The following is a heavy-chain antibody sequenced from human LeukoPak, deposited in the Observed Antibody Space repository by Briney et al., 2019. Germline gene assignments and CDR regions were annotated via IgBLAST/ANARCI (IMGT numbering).Heavy chain of an antibody. D-gene: IGHD6-13*01. CDR3: AKDKAASFDY. CDR2: INPSSGGT. CDR1: GYSFTGYY. J-gene: IGHJ4*02. V-gene: IGHV1-2*02. Sequence: ASVKVSCKASGYSFTGYYIHWVRQAPGQGLEWLRWINPSSGGTNYAQKFQGRVTMTRDTSISTAYMELSRLRSDDTAVYFCAKDKAASFDYWGQGTRVTVSS.